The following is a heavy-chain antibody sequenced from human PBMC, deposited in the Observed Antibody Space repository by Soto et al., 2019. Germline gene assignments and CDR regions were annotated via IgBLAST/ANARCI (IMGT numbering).Heavy chain of an antibody. V-gene: IGHV4-59*01. D-gene: IGHD5-18*01. CDR2: IYYSGST. CDR3: AGTAMARSAIDY. CDR1: GGSISSYY. Sequence: PETLSLTCTVSGGSISSYYWSWIRQPPGKGLEWIGYIYYSGSTNYNPSLKSRVTISVDTSKNQFSLKLSSVTAADTAVYYCAGTAMARSAIDYWGQGTLVT. J-gene: IGHJ4*02.